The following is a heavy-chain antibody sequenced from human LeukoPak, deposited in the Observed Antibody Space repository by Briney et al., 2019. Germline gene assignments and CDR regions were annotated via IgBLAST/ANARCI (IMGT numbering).Heavy chain of an antibody. V-gene: IGHV1-8*01. J-gene: IGHJ6*02. D-gene: IGHD2-2*01. CDR2: KNPNSGRT. CDR1: GYTFTSYD. CDR3: ARGPVSTHGMDV. Sequence: ASVKVSFKASGYTFTSYDINWGRQAPGQGLEWMGWKNPNSGRTGFSKKFQGRLTMTTNTSISTAYMELSSLTSEDTAVYYCARGPVSTHGMDVWGQGTTVTVSS.